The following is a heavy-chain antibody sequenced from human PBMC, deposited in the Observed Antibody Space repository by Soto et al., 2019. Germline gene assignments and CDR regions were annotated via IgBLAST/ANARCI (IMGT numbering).Heavy chain of an antibody. CDR2: IYHSGST. Sequence: QLQLQESGSGLVKPSQTLSLTCAVSGGSISRGGYSWSWIRQPPGKGLEWIGYIYHSGSTYYNPSLKSRVTISVDRSKNQFSLKLSSVTAADTAVYYCARSPYYYGSGSYYYGMDVWGQGTTVTVSS. CDR1: GGSISRGGYS. V-gene: IGHV4-30-2*01. J-gene: IGHJ6*02. CDR3: ARSPYYYGSGSYYYGMDV. D-gene: IGHD3-10*01.